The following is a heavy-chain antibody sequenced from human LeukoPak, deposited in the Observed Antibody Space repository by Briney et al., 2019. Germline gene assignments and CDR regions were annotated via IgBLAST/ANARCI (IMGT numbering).Heavy chain of an antibody. CDR1: GYTFTSYG. CDR2: ISAYNGNT. Sequence: GASVKVACQAAGYTFTSYGISWVRQAPGQGLEWMGWISAYNGNTNYAQKLQGRVTMTTDTSTSTAYMELRSLRSDDTAVYYCARDSPCTSGWYNWFDPWGQGTLVTVSS. CDR3: ARDSPCTSGWYNWFDP. J-gene: IGHJ5*02. D-gene: IGHD6-19*01. V-gene: IGHV1-18*01.